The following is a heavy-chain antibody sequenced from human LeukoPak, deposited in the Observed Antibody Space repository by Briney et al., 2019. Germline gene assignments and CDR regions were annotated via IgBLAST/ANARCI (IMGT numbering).Heavy chain of an antibody. CDR3: ARVLRIAAADPFDY. D-gene: IGHD6-13*01. Sequence: QPGRSLRLSCAASGFTFSSYAMHWVRQAPGKGLGWVAVISYDGSNKYYADSVKGRFTISRDNSKNTLYLQMNSLRAEDTAVYYCARVLRIAAADPFDYWGQGTLVTVSS. J-gene: IGHJ4*02. V-gene: IGHV3-30*04. CDR1: GFTFSSYA. CDR2: ISYDGSNK.